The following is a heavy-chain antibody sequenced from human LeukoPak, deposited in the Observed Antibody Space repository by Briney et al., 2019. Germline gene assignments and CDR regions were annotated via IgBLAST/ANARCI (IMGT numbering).Heavy chain of an antibody. V-gene: IGHV4/OR15-8*02. D-gene: IGHD1-26*01. CDR1: GGSIRSTNW. CDR2: ISLSGQT. J-gene: IGHJ4*02. Sequence: SETLSLTCGVSGGSIRSTNWWSWVRQPPGQGLEWIGEISLSGQTNFNPSLNGRVTMSLDESRNQLSLKLTSVTAADPAIYYCSRESGAFCPFGYWGQGTLVIVPP. CDR3: SRESGAFCPFGY.